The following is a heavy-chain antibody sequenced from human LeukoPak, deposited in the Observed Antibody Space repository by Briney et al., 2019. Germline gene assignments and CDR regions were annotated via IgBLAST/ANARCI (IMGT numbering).Heavy chain of an antibody. CDR1: GGSISSGGYY. CDR2: IYYSGST. J-gene: IGHJ4*02. V-gene: IGHV4-31*03. D-gene: IGHD3-10*01. Sequence: SQTLSLTCTVSGGSISSGGYYWSWIRQHPGKGLEWIGYIYYSGSTYYNPSLKSRVTISVDTSKNQFSLKLSSVTAADTAVYYCARHLAETTMVRGVIIMYYFDYWGRGTLVTVSS. CDR3: ARHLAETTMVRGVIIMYYFDY.